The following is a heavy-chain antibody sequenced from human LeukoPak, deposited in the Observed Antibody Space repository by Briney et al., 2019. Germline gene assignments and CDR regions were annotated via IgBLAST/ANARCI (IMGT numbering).Heavy chain of an antibody. D-gene: IGHD6-13*01. CDR1: GGSISSSNW. CDR3: ARDLGKTAAGFDY. J-gene: IGHJ4*02. CDR2: IHHSGST. Sequence: SGTLSLTCAVSGGSISSSNWWSWVRQPPGKGLEWIGEIHHSGSTNYNPSLKSRVTISVDKSKNQFSLKLSSVTAADTAVYYCARDLGKTAAGFDYWGQGTLVTVSS. V-gene: IGHV4-4*02.